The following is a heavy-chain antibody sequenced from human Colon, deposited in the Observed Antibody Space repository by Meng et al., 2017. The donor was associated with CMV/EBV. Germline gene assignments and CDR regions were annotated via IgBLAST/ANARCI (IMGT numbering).Heavy chain of an antibody. Sequence: SETLSLTCAVSGFSISSAYFWGWIRQSSGEGLEWIGSIYGSGKTYYNPSLKSRVSISVDTSNNEFSLTLSSATAADTAVYYCVRDRGYNYGTFDSWGQGTLVTVSS. CDR1: GFSISSAYF. CDR3: VRDRGYNYGTFDS. D-gene: IGHD5-18*01. CDR2: IYGSGKT. J-gene: IGHJ4*02. V-gene: IGHV4-38-2*02.